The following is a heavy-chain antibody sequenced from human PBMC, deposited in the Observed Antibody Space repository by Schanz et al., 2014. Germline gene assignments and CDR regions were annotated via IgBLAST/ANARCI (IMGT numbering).Heavy chain of an antibody. CDR3: ARDEGKDGYNLAFDV. J-gene: IGHJ3*01. CDR1: GFTFSDYY. D-gene: IGHD5-12*01. Sequence: EVHLVESGGGLVTPGGSLRLSCAASGFTFSDYYMSWIRQAPGKGLECVSILYIRSTYYADSVKGRFTISRDNSKNMVFLQMNSLRVEDTAIYYCARDEGKDGYNLAFDVWGQGTLVTVSS. CDR2: LYIRST. V-gene: IGHV3-66*01.